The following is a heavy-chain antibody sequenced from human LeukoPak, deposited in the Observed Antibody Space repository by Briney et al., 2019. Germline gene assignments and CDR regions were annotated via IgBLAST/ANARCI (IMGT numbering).Heavy chain of an antibody. CDR3: ARAPRSHYFDY. CDR1: GGSISSRGYF. Sequence: SSETLSLTCTVSGGSISSRGYFWSWIRQRPGKGLEWMGYIYYSGSTYSNPSLKSRLTISADTSKNQFSLKLSSVTAADTAVYYCARAPRSHYFDYWGQGTLVTVSS. J-gene: IGHJ4*02. D-gene: IGHD3-3*01. V-gene: IGHV4-31*03. CDR2: IYYSGST.